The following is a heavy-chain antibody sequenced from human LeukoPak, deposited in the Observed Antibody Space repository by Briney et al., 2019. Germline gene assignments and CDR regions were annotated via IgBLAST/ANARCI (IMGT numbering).Heavy chain of an antibody. CDR1: GGSISSGSYY. CDR2: IYTSGST. Sequence: PSQTLSLTCTVSGGSISSGSYYWSWIRQPAGKGLEWIGRIYTSGSTNYNPSLKSRVTISVDTSKNQFSLKLSSVTAADTAVYYCARTYCSSTSCYHDAFDIWGQGTMVTVSS. D-gene: IGHD2-2*01. V-gene: IGHV4-61*02. CDR3: ARTYCSSTSCYHDAFDI. J-gene: IGHJ3*02.